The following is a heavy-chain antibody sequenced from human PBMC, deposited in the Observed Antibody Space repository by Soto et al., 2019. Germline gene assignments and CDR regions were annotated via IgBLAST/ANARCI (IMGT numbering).Heavy chain of an antibody. CDR1: GFTFSSYG. CDR2: ISYDGSNK. V-gene: IGHV3-30*18. J-gene: IGHJ4*02. Sequence: GGSLRLSCAASGFTFSSYGMHWVRQAPGKGLEWVAVISYDGSNKYYADSVKGRFTISRDNSKNTLYLQMNSLRAEDTAVYYCAKDPNLGELSDTPFDYWGQGTLVTVSS. CDR3: AKDPNLGELSDTPFDY. D-gene: IGHD3-16*02.